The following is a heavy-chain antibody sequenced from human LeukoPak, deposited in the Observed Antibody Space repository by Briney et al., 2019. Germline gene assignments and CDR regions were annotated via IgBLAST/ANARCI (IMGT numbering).Heavy chain of an antibody. CDR1: GYTFTSYD. D-gene: IGHD3-10*01. CDR3: ARVYVGMVQVWGLDY. J-gene: IGHJ4*02. V-gene: IGHV1-8*01. CDR2: MNPNSGNT. Sequence: GASVKVSCKASGYTFTSYDINWVRQATGQGLEWVGWMNPNSGNTGYAQKFQGRVTMTRNTSISTAYMELSSLRSEDTAVYYCARVYVGMVQVWGLDYWGQGTLVTVSS.